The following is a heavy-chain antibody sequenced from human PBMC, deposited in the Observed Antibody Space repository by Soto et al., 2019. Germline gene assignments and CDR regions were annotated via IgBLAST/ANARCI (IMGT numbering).Heavy chain of an antibody. V-gene: IGHV3-23*01. Sequence: PGGSLRLSCEASGFTFSRYAMSGVRQTPEKGLEWVSAVTGSGEFTSVADSVKGRFTISRDNSKNTVYLQMSSLRAEDTAIYYCAKGLYGDYRPFDYWGQGTLVTVSS. D-gene: IGHD4-17*01. CDR1: GFTFSRYA. CDR3: AKGLYGDYRPFDY. CDR2: VTGSGEFT. J-gene: IGHJ4*02.